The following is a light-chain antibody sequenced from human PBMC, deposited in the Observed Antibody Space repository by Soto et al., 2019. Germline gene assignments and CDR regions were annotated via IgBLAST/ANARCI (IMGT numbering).Light chain of an antibody. CDR3: QQYNNWPPIT. CDR2: AAS. V-gene: IGKV1-39*01. Sequence: DIQMTQSPSSLSASVGDRVTITCRASQSISSYLNWYQQKPGKAPKLLIYAASSLQSGVPARFSGSGSGTEFTLTISGLQSEDFAVYYCQQYNNWPPITFGQGTRLEI. CDR1: QSISSY. J-gene: IGKJ5*01.